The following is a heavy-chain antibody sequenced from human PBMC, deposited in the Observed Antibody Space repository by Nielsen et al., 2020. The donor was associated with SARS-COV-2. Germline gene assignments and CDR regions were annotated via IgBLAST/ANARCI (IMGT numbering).Heavy chain of an antibody. V-gene: IGHV1-69*04. Sequence: SVKVSCKASGGSFSSYAISWVRQAPGQGLEWMGRIIPLLDMADHGQQFQGRVTITADKPTSTAYMELSSLRYEDTAVYYCARVKGTHGGSYLDVWGQGTAVTVSS. CDR1: GGSFSSYA. J-gene: IGHJ6*02. CDR2: IIPLLDMA. D-gene: IGHD2-15*01. CDR3: ARVKGTHGGSYLDV.